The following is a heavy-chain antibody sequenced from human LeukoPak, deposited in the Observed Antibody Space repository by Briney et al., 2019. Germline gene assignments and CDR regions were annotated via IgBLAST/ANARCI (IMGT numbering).Heavy chain of an antibody. CDR3: ARCTASCYANAFDV. CDR2: INGGGDAT. CDR1: GFTFNNNA. J-gene: IGHJ3*01. D-gene: IGHD2-2*01. Sequence: AGGSLRLSCATSGFTFNNNAMSWVRQAPGKGLEWVSAINGGGDATEYADSVKGRFTISRDNSKNTLYLRMNSLRPDDTAVYYCARCTASCYANAFDVWGQGTLLTVSS. V-gene: IGHV3-23*01.